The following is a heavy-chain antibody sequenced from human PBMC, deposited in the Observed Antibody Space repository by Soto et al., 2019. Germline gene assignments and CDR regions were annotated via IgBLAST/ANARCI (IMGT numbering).Heavy chain of an antibody. CDR1: GFTFSSYG. V-gene: IGHV3-30*03. Sequence: QVQLVESGGGVVQPGGSLRLSCAASGFTFSSYGMHWVRQAPGKGLEWVAVISYDGNNRYYGDSVKGRFTISRDNSKNTLYLQMNSLRAEDTAVYYCESTWSGYYYFDSWGQGTLVTVSS. D-gene: IGHD3-3*01. CDR3: ESTWSGYYYFDS. CDR2: ISYDGNNR. J-gene: IGHJ4*02.